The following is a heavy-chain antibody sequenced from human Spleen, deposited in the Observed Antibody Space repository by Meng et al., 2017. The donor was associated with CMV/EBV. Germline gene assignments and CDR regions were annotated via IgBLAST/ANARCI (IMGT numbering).Heavy chain of an antibody. J-gene: IGHJ6*02. CDR3: AADRGAGGSSTSWGYYYYGMDV. V-gene: IGHV1-58*01. CDR1: GFTFTSSA. D-gene: IGHD2-2*01. Sequence: SVKVSCKASGFTFTSSAVQWVRQARGQRLEWIGWIVVGSGNTNYAQKFQERVTITRDMSTSTAYMELSSLRSEDTAVYYCAADRGAGGSSTSWGYYYYGMDVWGQGTTVTVSS. CDR2: IVVGSGNT.